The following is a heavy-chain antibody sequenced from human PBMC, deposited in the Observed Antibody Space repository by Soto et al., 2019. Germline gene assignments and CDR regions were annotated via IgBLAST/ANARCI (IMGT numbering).Heavy chain of an antibody. J-gene: IGHJ6*02. V-gene: IGHV1-69*19. CDR1: GGTFSSYA. D-gene: IGHD3-22*01. CDR3: ARDLKMYYDCSGYGYYYYGMDV. CDR2: IIPIFGTA. Sequence: QVQLVQSGAEVKKPGSSVKVSCKASGGTFSSYAISWVRQAPGQGLEWMGGIIPIFGTANYAQKFQGRVTITADVSTTTADMELSSLRSEDTAMYYCARDLKMYYDCSGYGYYYYGMDVWGQGTTVTVSS.